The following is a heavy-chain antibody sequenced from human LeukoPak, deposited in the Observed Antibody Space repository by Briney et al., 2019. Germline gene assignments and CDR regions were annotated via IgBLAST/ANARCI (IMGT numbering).Heavy chain of an antibody. CDR2: ISSSSSYI. CDR3: ARDRLPRGYSGYDTDY. V-gene: IGHV3-21*01. CDR1: GFTFRSYS. Sequence: GGSLRLSXAASGFTFRSYSMNWVRQAPGKGLEWVSSISSSSSYIYYADSVKGRFTISRDNAKNSLYLQMNSLRAEDTAVYYCARDRLPRGYSGYDTDYWGQGTLVTVSS. J-gene: IGHJ4*02. D-gene: IGHD5-12*01.